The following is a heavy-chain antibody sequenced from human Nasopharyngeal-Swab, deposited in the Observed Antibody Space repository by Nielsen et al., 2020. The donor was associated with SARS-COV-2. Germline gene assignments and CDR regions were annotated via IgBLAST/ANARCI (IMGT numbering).Heavy chain of an antibody. CDR1: GFTSSSYA. D-gene: IGHD5-12*01. V-gene: IGHV3-23*01. CDR3: ARRGKIVATIPYYYYYYYMDV. J-gene: IGHJ6*03. CDR2: ISGSGGST. Sequence: GESLKISCAASGFTSSSYAMSWVRQAPGKGLEWVSAISGSGGSTYYADSVKGRFTISRDNSKNTLYLQMNSLRAEDTAVYYCARRGKIVATIPYYYYYYYMDVWGKGTTVTVSS.